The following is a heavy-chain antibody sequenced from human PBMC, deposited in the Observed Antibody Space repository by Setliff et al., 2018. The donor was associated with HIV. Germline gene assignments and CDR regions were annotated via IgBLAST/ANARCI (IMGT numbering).Heavy chain of an antibody. D-gene: IGHD7-27*01. J-gene: IGHJ6*03. CDR1: GFTLRSYA. Sequence: PGGSLRLSCEVSGFTLRSYAMSWVRQAPGKGLEWVSAISDNSGATYYSDSVKGRFTISRDNPKNTLYLQMSSLRAEDTAIYYCVKDNWGYDAYYFYYMDVWGKGTTVTVSS. CDR2: ISDNSGAT. V-gene: IGHV3-23*01. CDR3: VKDNWGYDAYYFYYMDV.